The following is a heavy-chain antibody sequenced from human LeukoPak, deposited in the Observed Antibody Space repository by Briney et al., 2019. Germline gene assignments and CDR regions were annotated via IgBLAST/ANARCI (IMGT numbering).Heavy chain of an antibody. Sequence: SETLSLTCTVSGGSISSSSYYWGWIRQPPGKGLEWIGSIYYSGSTYYNPSLKSRVTISVDTSKNQFSLKLSSVTAADTAVYYCARAHPWSRDGYNFDYWGQGTLVTVSS. J-gene: IGHJ4*02. D-gene: IGHD5-24*01. V-gene: IGHV4-39*07. CDR2: IYYSGST. CDR1: GGSISSSSYY. CDR3: ARAHPWSRDGYNFDY.